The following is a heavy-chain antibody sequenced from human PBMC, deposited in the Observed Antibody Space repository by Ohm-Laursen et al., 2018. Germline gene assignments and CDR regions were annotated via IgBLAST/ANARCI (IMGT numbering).Heavy chain of an antibody. CDR1: GFTFSDSW. V-gene: IGHV3-7*01. CDR2: IKQDGSEG. CDR3: ARFGVNHGMDV. Sequence: SLRLSCTASGFTFSDSWMNWVRQAPGKGLEWVATIKQDGSEGYYVDSVKGRFTISRDNAQNSLYLQMSSLRAEDTAVYYCARFGVNHGMDVWGQGTTVTVSS. J-gene: IGHJ6*02. D-gene: IGHD3-16*01.